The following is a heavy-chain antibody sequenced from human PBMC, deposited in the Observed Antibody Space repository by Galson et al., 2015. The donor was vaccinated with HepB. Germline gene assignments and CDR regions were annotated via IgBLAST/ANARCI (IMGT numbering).Heavy chain of an antibody. V-gene: IGHV3-33*08. CDR1: GFTFSSYG. Sequence: SLRLSCAASGFTFSSYGMHWVRQAPGKGLEWVAVIWYDGSNKYYADSGKGRFTISRDNSKNTLNLQMNSLRAEDTAVYYCARDLWYSSGWYPDYWGQGTLVTVSA. J-gene: IGHJ4*02. CDR2: IWYDGSNK. CDR3: ARDLWYSSGWYPDY. D-gene: IGHD6-19*01.